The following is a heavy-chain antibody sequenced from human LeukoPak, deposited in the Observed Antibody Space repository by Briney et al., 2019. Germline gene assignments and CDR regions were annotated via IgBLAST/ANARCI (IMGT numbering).Heavy chain of an antibody. D-gene: IGHD3-9*01. V-gene: IGHV4-4*07. J-gene: IGHJ6*03. CDR1: GGSISSYY. CDR3: ARVSYDILTGQGTDHYYYYMDV. CDR2: IYTSGST. Sequence: PSETLSLTCTVSGGSISSYYWSWIRQPAGKGLEWIGRIYTSGSTNYNPSLKSRVTMSVDTSKNQFSLKLSSVTAADTAVYYCARVSYDILTGQGTDHYYYYMDVWGKGTTVTISS.